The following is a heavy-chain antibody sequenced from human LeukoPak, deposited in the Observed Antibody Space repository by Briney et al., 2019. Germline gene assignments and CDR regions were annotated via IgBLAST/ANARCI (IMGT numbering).Heavy chain of an antibody. CDR1: GYSFTSYR. Sequence: GESLKISCKGSGYSFTSYRIGWVRQMPGKGLEWMGIIYPGDSDTRYSPSFQGQVTISADKSISTAYLQWSSLKASDTAMYYCARHKMVAVAGGYYYYMDVWGKGTTVTVSS. CDR3: ARHKMVAVAGGYYYYMDV. V-gene: IGHV5-51*01. J-gene: IGHJ6*03. CDR2: IYPGDSDT. D-gene: IGHD6-19*01.